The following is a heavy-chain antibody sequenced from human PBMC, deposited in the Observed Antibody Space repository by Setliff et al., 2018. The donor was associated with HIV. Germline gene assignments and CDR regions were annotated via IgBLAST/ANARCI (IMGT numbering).Heavy chain of an antibody. V-gene: IGHV4-4*08. D-gene: IGHD1-1*01. J-gene: IGHJ4*02. CDR3: ARAREGWKPFAFDY. Sequence: PSETLSLTCTVSGGSISSYYWSWIRQPPGKGLEWIGYIYTSDIIVYNPSLKSRVTISEDTSKSQVYLSLTSVTAADAAVYFCARAREGWKPFAFDYWGQGTLVTVSS. CDR1: GGSISSYY. CDR2: IYTSDII.